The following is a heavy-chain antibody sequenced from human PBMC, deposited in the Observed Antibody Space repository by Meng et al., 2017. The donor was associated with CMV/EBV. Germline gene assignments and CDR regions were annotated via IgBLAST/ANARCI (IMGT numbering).Heavy chain of an antibody. J-gene: IGHJ6*02. CDR3: ARATYYDFWSGYPPDV. V-gene: IGHV1-18*01. D-gene: IGHD3-3*01. Sequence: ASVKVSCKASGYTFTSYGISWVRQAPGQGLEWMGWISAYNGNTNYALKLQGRVTMTTDTSTSTAYMELRSLRSDDTAVYYCARATYYDFWSGYPPDVWGQGTTVTVSS. CDR1: GYTFTSYG. CDR2: ISAYNGNT.